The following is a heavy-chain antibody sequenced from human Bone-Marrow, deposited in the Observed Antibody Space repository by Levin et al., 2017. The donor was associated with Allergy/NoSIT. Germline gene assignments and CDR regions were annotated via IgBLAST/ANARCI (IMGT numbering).Heavy chain of an antibody. CDR1: GYTFTAYD. V-gene: IGHV1-8*01. J-gene: IGHJ4*02. D-gene: IGHD3-16*01. CDR3: SRRHTYAYARNYENFFFES. CDR2: INPNSGST. Sequence: GESLKISCKASGYTFTAYDINWVRQATGQGLELLGWINPNSGSTGYALKFQGRVTLTRDTYTKTAYIELRSLRSEDTAVYYCSRRHTYAYARNYENFFFESWGQGSLVTVSS.